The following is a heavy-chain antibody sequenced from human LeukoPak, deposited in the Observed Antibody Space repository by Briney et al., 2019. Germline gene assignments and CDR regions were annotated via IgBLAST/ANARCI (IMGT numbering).Heavy chain of an antibody. V-gene: IGHV4-39*07. CDR2: IYYSGST. CDR1: GGSISSSSSY. J-gene: IGHJ6*03. Sequence: SETLSLTCTVSGGSISSSSSYWGWIRQPPGKGLKWIGSIYYSGSTYYNPSLKSRVTISVDTSKNQFSLKLSSVTAADTAVYYCATYSSSWRYYMDVWGKGTTVTVSS. CDR3: ATYSSSWRYYMDV. D-gene: IGHD6-13*01.